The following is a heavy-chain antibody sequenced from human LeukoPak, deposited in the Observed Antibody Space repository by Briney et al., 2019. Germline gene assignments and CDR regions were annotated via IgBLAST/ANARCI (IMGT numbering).Heavy chain of an antibody. Sequence: GGSLRLSCAASGFPLSISDMSSVRQAPGKGLERVSTTSLSGGNTYYGYSVRGRFTISRDNSKNTLYLEMNSLRAEDTAVYYCAKDLFLRDWGQGTLVTVSS. CDR1: GFPLSISD. CDR2: TSLSGGNT. V-gene: IGHV3-23*01. J-gene: IGHJ4*02. CDR3: AKDLFLRD.